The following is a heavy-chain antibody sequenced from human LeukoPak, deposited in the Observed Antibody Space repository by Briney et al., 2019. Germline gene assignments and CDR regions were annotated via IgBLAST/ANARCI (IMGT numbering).Heavy chain of an antibody. CDR1: GVSISSSSYY. J-gene: IGHJ5*02. D-gene: IGHD3-22*01. CDR2: IYYSGST. CDR3: ARRYYDSSGYWIWFDP. Sequence: PSETLSLTCTVSGVSISSSSYYWGWIRQPPGRVLEWIGSIYYSGSTYYNPSLKSRVTISVDTSKNQYSLKQSSVTAADTAVYYCARRYYDSSGYWIWFDPWGQGTLVTVSS. V-gene: IGHV4-39*01.